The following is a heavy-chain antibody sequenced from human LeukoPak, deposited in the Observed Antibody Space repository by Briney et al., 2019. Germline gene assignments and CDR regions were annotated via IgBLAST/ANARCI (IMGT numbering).Heavy chain of an antibody. Sequence: GGSLRLSCAASGFAVSDHYMNWVRQAPGKGLEWVSVMYSGGSIYYADSVKGRFTISRDNSKNTLYLQMNSLRAEDTAVYYCAARDCSSSSCYRFDYWGQGTLITVSS. D-gene: IGHD2-2*02. CDR3: AARDCSSSSCYRFDY. V-gene: IGHV3-53*01. CDR2: MYSGGSI. J-gene: IGHJ4*02. CDR1: GFAVSDHY.